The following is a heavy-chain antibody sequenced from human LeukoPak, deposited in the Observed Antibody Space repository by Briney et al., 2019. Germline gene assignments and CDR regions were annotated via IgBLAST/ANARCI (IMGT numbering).Heavy chain of an antibody. J-gene: IGHJ3*02. CDR2: ISGSGGST. CDR3: AKDITLTGTTGRALDI. V-gene: IGHV3-23*01. D-gene: IGHD1-20*01. Sequence: GGSLRLSCAASGFTFSSYAMSWVRQAPGKGLEWVSAISGSGGSTYYADSVKGRFTISRDNSKNTLYLQMNSLRAEDTAVYYCAKDITLTGTTGRALDIWGQGTMVTVSS. CDR1: GFTFSSYA.